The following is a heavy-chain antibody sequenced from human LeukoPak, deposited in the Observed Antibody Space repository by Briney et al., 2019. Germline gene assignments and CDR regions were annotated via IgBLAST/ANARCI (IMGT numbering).Heavy chain of an antibody. CDR2: IYYSGST. D-gene: IGHD5-12*01. V-gene: IGHV4-39*07. Sequence: SETLSLPCTVSGGSISSSSYYWGWIRQPPGKGLEWIGSIYYSGSTYYNPSLKSRLTLSVETSKSRFSLKLSSVTAADTAVYYCARDGVVGGYDGDYWGQGTLVTVS. J-gene: IGHJ4*02. CDR1: GGSISSSSYY. CDR3: ARDGVVGGYDGDY.